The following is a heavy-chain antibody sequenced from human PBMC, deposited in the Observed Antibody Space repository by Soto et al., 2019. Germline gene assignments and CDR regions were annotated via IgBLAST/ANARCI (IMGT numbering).Heavy chain of an antibody. Sequence: PGGSLRLSCAASGFTFSSYAMSWVRQAPGKGLEWVSAISGSGGSTYYADSVKGRFTISRDNSKNTLYLQMNSLRAEDTAVYYCVQDGQWLGRRGNYYYYGMDVWGQGTTVTGSS. CDR3: VQDGQWLGRRGNYYYYGMDV. V-gene: IGHV3-23*01. CDR1: GFTFSSYA. J-gene: IGHJ6*02. D-gene: IGHD6-19*01. CDR2: ISGSGGST.